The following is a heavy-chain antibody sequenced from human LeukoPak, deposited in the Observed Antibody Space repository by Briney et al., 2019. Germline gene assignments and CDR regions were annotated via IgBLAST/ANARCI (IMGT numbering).Heavy chain of an antibody. CDR2: INPSGGST. V-gene: IGHV1-46*01. J-gene: IGHJ3*02. CDR1: GYTFTSYY. CDR3: ARDGTYYYDSSGYSYDAFDI. D-gene: IGHD3-22*01. Sequence: AASVKVSCKASGYTFTSYYMHWVRQAPGQGLEWMGIINPSGGSTSYAQKFQGRVTMTRDTSISTAYMELSRLRSDDTAVYYCARDGTYYYDSSGYSYDAFDIWGQGTMVTVSS.